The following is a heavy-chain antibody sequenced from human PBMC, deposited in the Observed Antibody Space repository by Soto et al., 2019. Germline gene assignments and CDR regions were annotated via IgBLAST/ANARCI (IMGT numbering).Heavy chain of an antibody. CDR3: ARARMVYDSSGYYHNDAFDI. D-gene: IGHD3-22*01. CDR2: IYHSGST. V-gene: IGHV4-30-2*01. CDR1: GGSISSGGYS. J-gene: IGHJ3*02. Sequence: SETLSLTCAGSGGSISSGGYSWSWIRQPPGKGLEWIGYIYHSGSTYYNPSLKSRVTISVDRSKNQFSLKLSSVTAADTAVYYCARARMVYDSSGYYHNDAFDIWGQGTMVTVSS.